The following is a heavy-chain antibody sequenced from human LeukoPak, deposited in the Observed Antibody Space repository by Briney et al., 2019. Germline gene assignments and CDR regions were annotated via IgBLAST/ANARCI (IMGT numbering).Heavy chain of an antibody. J-gene: IGHJ4*02. CDR2: ISYDGRDK. V-gene: IGHV3-30*18. D-gene: IGHD2-2*01. Sequence: PGRSLRLSCAVSGFTFSSYGMHWVGQAPDKGLEWVTFISYDGRDKNYADSVKGRFTISRDNSKNTLYLEMNSLRPEDTAVYYCAKDVRHCSSRSCPLDYWGQGTLVTVSS. CDR1: GFTFSSYG. CDR3: AKDVRHCSSRSCPLDY.